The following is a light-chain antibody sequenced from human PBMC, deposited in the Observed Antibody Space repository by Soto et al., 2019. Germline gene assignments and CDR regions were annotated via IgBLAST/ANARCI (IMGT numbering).Light chain of an antibody. J-gene: IGLJ3*02. CDR1: TSNIGRNY. Sequence: QSVLTQPPSASGAPGQRVTISCSGSTSNIGRNYVYWYQQLPGTAPKLLIYMNHQRPSGVPDRFSGSKSDTSASLAISGLRSEDEADYHCAGWDDRLSAWVFGRGTQLTVL. V-gene: IGLV1-47*01. CDR3: AGWDDRLSAWV. CDR2: MNH.